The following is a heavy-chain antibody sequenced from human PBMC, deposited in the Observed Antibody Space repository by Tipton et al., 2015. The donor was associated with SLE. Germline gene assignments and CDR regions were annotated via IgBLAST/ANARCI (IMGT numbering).Heavy chain of an antibody. J-gene: IGHJ4*02. CDR1: GFTYSGYA. CDR2: IRADGSNK. V-gene: IGHV3-30*02. CDR3: AGGTGAYFDH. D-gene: IGHD3-16*01. Sequence: GSLRLSCAASGFTYSGYAMHWVRQAPGKGLEWVAFIRADGSNKDYADSVKGRFTISRDNSKNTLYLQMNRLRVEDTAVYYCAGGTGAYFDHWGQGTLVTVS.